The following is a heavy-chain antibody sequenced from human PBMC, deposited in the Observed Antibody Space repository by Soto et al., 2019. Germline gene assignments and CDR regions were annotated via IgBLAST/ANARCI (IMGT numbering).Heavy chain of an antibody. Sequence: PSPTLPLTSPVSGYSIAIGDYWAWIRQSPGKGLEWIGSIYHAGSVYYNPSLNSRVAVSLDTSKNHFSLKLTSVTAADTAVYYCARTFDYYGMDVWG. CDR2: IYHAGSV. CDR3: ARTFDYYGMDV. J-gene: IGHJ6*02. V-gene: IGHV4-38-2*01. CDR1: GYSIAIGDY.